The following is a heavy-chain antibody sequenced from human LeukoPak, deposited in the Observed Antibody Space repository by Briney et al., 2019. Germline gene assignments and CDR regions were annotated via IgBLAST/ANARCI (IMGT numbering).Heavy chain of an antibody. D-gene: IGHD3-9*01. J-gene: IGHJ4*02. Sequence: PGGSLRLSCAVSGFTFSNYWMTWVRQAPGKGREWVSSISSSSSYIYYTDSVKGRFTISRDNAKNSLYLQMNSLRAEDTAVYYCARDPGPGFYWGQGTLVTVSS. V-gene: IGHV3-21*01. CDR2: ISSSSSYI. CDR1: GFTFSNYW. CDR3: ARDPGPGFY.